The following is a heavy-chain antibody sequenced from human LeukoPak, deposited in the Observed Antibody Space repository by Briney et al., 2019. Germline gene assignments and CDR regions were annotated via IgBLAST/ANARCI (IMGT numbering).Heavy chain of an antibody. CDR3: ARHKSWWELHVFDI. D-gene: IGHD4-23*01. CDR1: SGSISSSSSY. V-gene: IGHV4-39*01. CDR2: IFYRGST. Sequence: SETLSLTCTVSSGSISSSSSYWVWIRQPPGKGLEWIGSIFYRGSTYYNPSLKSRVTISIDTSKNQFSLKLSSVTAADTAVYHCARHKSWWELHVFDIWGQGILVTVSS. J-gene: IGHJ3*02.